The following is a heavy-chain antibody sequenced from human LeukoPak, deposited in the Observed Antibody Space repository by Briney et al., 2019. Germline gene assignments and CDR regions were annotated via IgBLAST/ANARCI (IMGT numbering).Heavy chain of an antibody. Sequence: WIRQPPGKGLEWIGYIYYSGSTYYNPSLKSRVTISVDTSKNQFSLKLSSVTAADTAVYYCARVMEGGDWFDPWGQGTLVTVSS. J-gene: IGHJ5*02. CDR3: ARVMEGGDWFDP. V-gene: IGHV4-30-4*08. CDR2: IYYSGST. D-gene: IGHD3-10*01.